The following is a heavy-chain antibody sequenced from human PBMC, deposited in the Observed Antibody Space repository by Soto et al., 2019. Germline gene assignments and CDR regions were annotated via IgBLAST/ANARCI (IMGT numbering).Heavy chain of an antibody. CDR3: VPKGYYRFGY. V-gene: IGHV3-30-3*01. Sequence: GGSLRLSCAASGFTFSSYAMHWVRQAPGKGLEWVAVISYDGSNKYYADSVKGRFTISRDNSKNTLYLQMNSLRAEDTAVYYCVPKGYYRFGYWGQGNLVTLSS. CDR2: ISYDGSNK. J-gene: IGHJ4*02. D-gene: IGHD3-3*01. CDR1: GFTFSSYA.